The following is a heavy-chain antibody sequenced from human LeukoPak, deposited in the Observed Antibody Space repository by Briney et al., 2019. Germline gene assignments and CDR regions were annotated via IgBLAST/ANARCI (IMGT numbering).Heavy chain of an antibody. Sequence: PRGSLRLSCAASGFTFNYYEMNWVRLAPGKGLEWVSYISSSSGIIYYADSVKGRFTISRDNAKNSLQLQMSSLRAEDTARYYCARLHIRGYRYGFDFWGQGTLVTVSS. V-gene: IGHV3-48*03. J-gene: IGHJ4*02. CDR3: ARLHIRGYRYGFDF. CDR2: ISSSSGII. D-gene: IGHD5-18*01. CDR1: GFTFNYYE.